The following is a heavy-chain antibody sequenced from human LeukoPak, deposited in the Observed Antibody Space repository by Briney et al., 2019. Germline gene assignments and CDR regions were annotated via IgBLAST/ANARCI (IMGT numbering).Heavy chain of an antibody. CDR3: ARDLDSGTHPGI. J-gene: IGHJ4*02. CDR2: IFHSGST. CDR1: SGSIFSSNW. D-gene: IGHD1-26*01. V-gene: IGHV4-4*02. Sequence: PSETLSLTCAVSSGSIFSSNWWSWVRQPPGKGLEWIGQIFHSGSTTYSPSLKSRVTISVDKSKNQFSLRLSSVTAADTAVYYCARDLDSGTHPGIWGQGTLVTVSS.